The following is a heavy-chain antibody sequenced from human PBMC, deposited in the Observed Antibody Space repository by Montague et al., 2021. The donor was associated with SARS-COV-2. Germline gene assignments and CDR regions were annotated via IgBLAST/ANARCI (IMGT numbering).Heavy chain of an antibody. V-gene: IGHV4-39*01. CDR2: IYYTGSP. CDR1: GGSISSSSYY. D-gene: IGHD2-15*01. Sequence: SETLSLTCTASGGSISSSSYYWGWIRQPPGKGLEWIGSIYYTGSPYYSPSLKSRVTISVDTSKNQFSLNLSSVTAADTAVYYCARRARWNIVVVVGDRHAFDIWGQGTMVTVSS. J-gene: IGHJ3*02. CDR3: ARRARWNIVVVVGDRHAFDI.